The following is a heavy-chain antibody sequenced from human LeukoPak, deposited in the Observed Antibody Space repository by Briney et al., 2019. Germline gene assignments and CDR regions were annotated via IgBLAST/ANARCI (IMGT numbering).Heavy chain of an antibody. D-gene: IGHD3-9*01. CDR2: INPNSGGT. CDR1: GYTFTGYY. V-gene: IGHV1-2*02. Sequence: ASVKVSCKASGYTFTGYYMHWVRQAPGQGLEWMGWINPNSGGTNYAQKFQGRVTMTRDTSISTAYMELSRLRSDDTAVYYCAGDGGSYDILTGYYMGNWFDPWGQGTLVTVSS. CDR3: AGDGGSYDILTGYYMGNWFDP. J-gene: IGHJ5*02.